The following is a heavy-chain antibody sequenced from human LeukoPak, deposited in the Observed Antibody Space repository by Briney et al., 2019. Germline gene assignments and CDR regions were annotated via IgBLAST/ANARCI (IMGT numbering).Heavy chain of an antibody. CDR2: ISNSGIST. V-gene: IGHV3-23*01. CDR3: QWPVLTSGVDY. D-gene: IGHD6-19*01. CDR1: GFTFSSYA. J-gene: IGHJ4*02. Sequence: GSLRLSCAASGFTFSSYAMSWVRQAPGKGLEWVSAISNSGISTYYADSVKGRFTISRDNSKNTLYLQMNSLRAEDTAVYYCQWPVLTSGVDYWGQGTLVTVSS.